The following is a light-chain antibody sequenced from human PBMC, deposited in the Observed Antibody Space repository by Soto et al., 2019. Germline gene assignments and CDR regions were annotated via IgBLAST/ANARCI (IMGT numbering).Light chain of an antibody. CDR2: GAS. CDR1: QSLITRY. J-gene: IGKJ5*01. CDR3: QQYGTSPT. V-gene: IGKV3-20*01. Sequence: EIVLTQPPGTLSLFPGERATLSCRASQSLITRYLAWYQQKPGQAPRLLIYGASSRATGIPDRFSGSGSGTDFTLTISRLEPEDFAVYSCQQYGTSPTFGQGTRLEIK.